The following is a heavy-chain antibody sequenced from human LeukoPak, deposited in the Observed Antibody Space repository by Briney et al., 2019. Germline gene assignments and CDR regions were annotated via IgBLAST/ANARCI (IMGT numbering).Heavy chain of an antibody. V-gene: IGHV4-39*07. CDR1: GGSISSSTDY. J-gene: IGHJ5*01. Sequence: SETLSLTCTVSGGSISSSTDYWGWLRQAPGKGLEWIGSIYYHENTYYNSSLKGRVTISVDTSKNQFSLKLRSVTAADTAVYYCARLATPSTMAARGRSWFESWGQGTLVTVSS. CDR3: ARLATPSTMAARGRSWFES. CDR2: IYYHENT. D-gene: IGHD6-6*01.